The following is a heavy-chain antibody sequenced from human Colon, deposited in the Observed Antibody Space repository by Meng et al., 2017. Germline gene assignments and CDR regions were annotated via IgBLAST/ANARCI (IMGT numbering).Heavy chain of an antibody. V-gene: IGHV2-5*02. CDR2: IDWDDDK. Sequence: QLTLTESGPTRVEATQTLQMTCSIPGFALSGVTVAWIRHPTGKALECLAVIDWDDDKRYRQSLESRLTMTKDTSKNQVVLTMTNVDPVDTATYYCARARELWGRPLPSPFDYWGPGTLVTVSS. D-gene: IGHD7-27*01. CDR1: GFALSGVT. CDR3: ARARELWGRPLPSPFDY. J-gene: IGHJ4*02.